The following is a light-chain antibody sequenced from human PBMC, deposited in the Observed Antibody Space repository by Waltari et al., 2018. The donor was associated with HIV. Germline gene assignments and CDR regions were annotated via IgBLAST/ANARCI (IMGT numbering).Light chain of an antibody. Sequence: QSVLTQPPSASGTPGQRVTISCSGSTSDSGKSNVYWYQQFPGRAPKLLIYRNNQRPSGVPARFSGSKSGTSASLAISGLRSEDEADYYCAAWDDSLSGPVMFGGGTKLTVL. CDR3: AAWDDSLSGPVM. V-gene: IGLV1-47*01. CDR2: RNN. CDR1: TSDSGKSN. J-gene: IGLJ3*02.